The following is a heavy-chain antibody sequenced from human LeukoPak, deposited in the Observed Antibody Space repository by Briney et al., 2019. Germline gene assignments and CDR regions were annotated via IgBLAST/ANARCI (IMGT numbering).Heavy chain of an antibody. CDR2: IYYTGST. Sequence: SETLSLTCSVSGGSISSSTYFCGWIRQPPGKGLEWIVFIYYTGSTHYNPSSTSRITISVDTSKNQFSLKLSSVTAADTAVDYCARGMGSPDYWGQGTLVTVSS. CDR3: ARGMGSPDY. V-gene: IGHV4-39*01. D-gene: IGHD1-26*01. CDR1: GGSISSSTYF. J-gene: IGHJ4*02.